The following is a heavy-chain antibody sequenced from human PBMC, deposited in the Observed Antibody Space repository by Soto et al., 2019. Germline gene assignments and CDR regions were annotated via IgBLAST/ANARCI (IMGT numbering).Heavy chain of an antibody. CDR2: MNPNSGNT. CDR3: ARVNAVRGVIRWFAP. CDR1: GYTFTSYD. J-gene: IGHJ5*02. D-gene: IGHD3-10*01. V-gene: IGHV1-8*01. Sequence: QVQLVQSGAEVKKPGASVKVSCKASGYTFTSYDINWVRQATGQGLEWMGWMNPNSGNTGYAQKSQGRVTMTRSTSLSPAYMQLSSLRSEETAVYYCARVNAVRGVIRWFAPWCQGTLVTVSS.